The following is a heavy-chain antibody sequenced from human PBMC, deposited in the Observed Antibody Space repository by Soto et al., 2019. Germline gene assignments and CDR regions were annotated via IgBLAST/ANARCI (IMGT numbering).Heavy chain of an antibody. J-gene: IGHJ4*02. Sequence: ASVKVSCKASGYTLTELSMHWVRQAPGKGLEWMGGFDPEDGETIYAQKFQGRVTMTEDTSTDTAYMELSGLRSEDTAVYYCATGDLELSFPTLDYWGQGTLVTVSS. CDR3: ATGDLELSFPTLDY. CDR1: GYTLTELS. CDR2: FDPEDGET. V-gene: IGHV1-24*01. D-gene: IGHD1-7*01.